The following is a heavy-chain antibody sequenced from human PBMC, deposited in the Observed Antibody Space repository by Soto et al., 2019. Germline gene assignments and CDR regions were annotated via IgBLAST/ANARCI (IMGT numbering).Heavy chain of an antibody. Sequence: GASVKVSCKASGYTFTSYAMHWVRQAPGQRLEWMGWINAGNGNTKYSQKFQGRVTITRDTSASTAYMELSSLRSDETAVYYCAREQCITIFGLVRNWCGPWGQGTLVTVSS. V-gene: IGHV1-3*01. D-gene: IGHD3-3*01. CDR1: GYTFTSYA. J-gene: IGHJ5*02. CDR3: AREQCITIFGLVRNWCGP. CDR2: INAGNGNT.